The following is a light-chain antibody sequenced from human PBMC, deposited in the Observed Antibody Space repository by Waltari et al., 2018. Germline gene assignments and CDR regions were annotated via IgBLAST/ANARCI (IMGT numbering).Light chain of an antibody. Sequence: DIQMTQSPSTLSASVGDSVTVTCRASQTISPWLAWYQQKPGKAPKLLIYKATNLESGVPSRFSGSGSGTEFTLSISSLQPDDFATYYCQHYDTYSWAFGQGTKVEIK. J-gene: IGKJ1*01. V-gene: IGKV1-5*03. CDR2: KAT. CDR3: QHYDTYSWA. CDR1: QTISPW.